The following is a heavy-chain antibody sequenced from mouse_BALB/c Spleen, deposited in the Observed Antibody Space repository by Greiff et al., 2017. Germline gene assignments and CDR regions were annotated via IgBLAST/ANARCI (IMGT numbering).Heavy chain of an antibody. CDR3: ARPLHLAY. J-gene: IGHJ3*01. CDR2: IRNKANGYTT. CDR1: GFTFTDYY. V-gene: IGHV7-3*02. Sequence: EVKLVESGGGLVQPGGSLRLSCATSGFTFTDYYMSWVRQPPGKALEWLGFIRNKANGYTTEYSASVKGRFTISRDNSQSILYLQMNTLRAEDSATHYCARPLHLAYWGEGTLVTVSA.